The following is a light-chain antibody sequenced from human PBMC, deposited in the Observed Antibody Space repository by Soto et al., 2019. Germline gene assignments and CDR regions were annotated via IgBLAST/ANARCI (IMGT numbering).Light chain of an antibody. Sequence: TEMTQSPLSLSSSVGEKIIITCRASRDVGSDVSWYQQKPGQAPKLVSYAASSLQSGVPSRFSGSGSGTDFTLTISSLKPEDFATYYCQQSYSTTWTFGQGTKVYI. CDR1: RDVGSD. CDR2: AAS. J-gene: IGKJ1*01. V-gene: IGKV1-39*01. CDR3: QQSYSTTWT.